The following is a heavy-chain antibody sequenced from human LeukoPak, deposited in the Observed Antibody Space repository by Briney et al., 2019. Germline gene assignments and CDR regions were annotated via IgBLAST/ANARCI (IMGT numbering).Heavy chain of an antibody. J-gene: IGHJ4*02. CDR3: ASFWSGYYSIY. D-gene: IGHD3-3*01. CDR1: GFTFSSYS. Sequence: GESLRLSCAASGFTFSSYSMNWVRQAPGKGLEWVSSISSSSSYIYYADSVKGRFTISRDNAKNSLYLQMNSLRAEDTAVYYCASFWSGYYSIYWGQGTLVTVSS. CDR2: ISSSSSYI. V-gene: IGHV3-21*01.